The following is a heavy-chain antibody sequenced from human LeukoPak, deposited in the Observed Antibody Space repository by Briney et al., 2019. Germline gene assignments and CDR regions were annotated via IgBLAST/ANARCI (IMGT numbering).Heavy chain of an antibody. Sequence: SETLSLTCTVSGGSISSYYWSWIRQPPGKGLEWIGYIYYSGSTNYNPSLKSPVTISVDTSKNQFSLKLSSVTAADTAVYYCARGPPDYYDSSGYYYGHDAFDIWGQGTMVTVSS. CDR1: GGSISSYY. CDR2: IYYSGST. D-gene: IGHD3-22*01. V-gene: IGHV4-59*01. J-gene: IGHJ3*02. CDR3: ARGPPDYYDSSGYYYGHDAFDI.